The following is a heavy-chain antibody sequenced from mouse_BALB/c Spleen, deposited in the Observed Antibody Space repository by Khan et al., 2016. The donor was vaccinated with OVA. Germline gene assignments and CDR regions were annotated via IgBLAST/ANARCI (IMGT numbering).Heavy chain of an antibody. D-gene: IGHD4-1*01. J-gene: IGHJ2*01. CDR2: IDPANDNS. CDR1: GFNIKDTH. V-gene: IGHV14-3*02. CDR3: APAGTGDYFDY. Sequence: VQLKQSGAELVKPGASVKLSCTASGFNIKDTHMHWVKQRPEQGLEWIGRIDPANDNSKYDPRFQGKATITADTSSNTAYLHLSSLTSEDTAVYYCAPAGTGDYFDYWAKAPLSQSPQ.